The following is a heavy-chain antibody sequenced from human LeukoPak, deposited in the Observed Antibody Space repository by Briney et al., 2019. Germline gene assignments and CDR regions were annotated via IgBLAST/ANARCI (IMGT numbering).Heavy chain of an antibody. D-gene: IGHD3-10*01. V-gene: IGHV3-23*01. Sequence: GGSLRLSCAASGFTLSTYVMSWVRQAPGKGLEWVSAISASGGSTYYADSVKGRFTISRDNSKNTLYLQMNSLRAEDTAVYYCATSWRGFDYWGQGTLVTVSS. J-gene: IGHJ4*02. CDR3: ATSWRGFDY. CDR2: ISASGGST. CDR1: GFTLSTYV.